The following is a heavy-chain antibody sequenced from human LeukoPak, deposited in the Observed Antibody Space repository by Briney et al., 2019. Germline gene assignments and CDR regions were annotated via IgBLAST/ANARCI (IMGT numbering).Heavy chain of an antibody. CDR2: IKRDGSDK. J-gene: IGHJ4*02. Sequence: GGSLRLSCAASGFTLSSYWMGWVPQAPGEGLEWVAKIKRDGSDKYYLDSVKGRFTISRDNAKNSLYLQMNSLRAEDTAVYYCARDTDWLFSPGYFDYWGQGTLVTVSS. CDR3: ARDTDWLFSPGYFDY. D-gene: IGHD3-9*01. V-gene: IGHV3-7*01. CDR1: GFTLSSYW.